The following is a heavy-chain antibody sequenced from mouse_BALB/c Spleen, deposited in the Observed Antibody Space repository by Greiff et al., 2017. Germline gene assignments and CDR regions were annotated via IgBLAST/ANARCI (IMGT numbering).Heavy chain of an antibody. J-gene: IGHJ2*01. Sequence: EVMLVESGGGLVQPGGSRKLSCAASGFTFSSFGMHWVRQAPEKGLEWVAYISSGSSTIYYADTVKGRFTISRDNPKNTLFLQMTSLRSEDTAMYYCARDYGSSKDYWGQGTTLTVSS. D-gene: IGHD1-1*01. CDR1: GFTFSSFG. V-gene: IGHV5-17*02. CDR2: ISSGSSTI. CDR3: ARDYGSSKDY.